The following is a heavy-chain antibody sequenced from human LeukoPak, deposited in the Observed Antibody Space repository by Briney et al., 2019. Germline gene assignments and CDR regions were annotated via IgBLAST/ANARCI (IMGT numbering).Heavy chain of an antibody. D-gene: IGHD3-3*01. J-gene: IGHJ4*02. Sequence: GGSLRLSCAASGFDFSSNWMHWVRHAPGQGLVWVSRIKGDGISTNYADSVKGRFTISRDIAKNTLYLQMNSLRAEDTGVYYCAXDHYWSIDYWGRGTLVTVSS. CDR3: AXDHYWSIDY. CDR1: GFDFSSNW. CDR2: IKGDGIST. V-gene: IGHV3-74*01.